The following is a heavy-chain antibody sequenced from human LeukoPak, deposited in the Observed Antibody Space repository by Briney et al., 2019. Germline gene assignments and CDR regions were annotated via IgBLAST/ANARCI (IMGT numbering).Heavy chain of an antibody. J-gene: IGHJ5*02. CDR1: GYTFTSYA. CDR3: ARVRSGSDFWSGRTHNWFDP. CDR2: INAGNGNT. Sequence: ASVKVSCKASGYTFTSYAMHWVRQAPGQRLEWMGWINAGNGNTKYSQKFQGRVTITRGTSASTAYMELSSLRSEDTAVYYCARVRSGSDFWSGRTHNWFDPWGQGTLVTVSS. D-gene: IGHD3-3*01. V-gene: IGHV1-3*01.